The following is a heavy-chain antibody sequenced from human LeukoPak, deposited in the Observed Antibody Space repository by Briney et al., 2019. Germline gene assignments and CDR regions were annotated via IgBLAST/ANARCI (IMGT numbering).Heavy chain of an antibody. Sequence: PSQTLSLTCTVSGGSISGGGYYWSWIRQHPGKGLEWIGYIYYSGSTYYNPSLKSRVTISVDTSKNQFPLKLSSVTAADTAVYYCAIDGYGDSEYFQHWGQGTLVTVSS. D-gene: IGHD4-17*01. CDR2: IYYSGST. CDR3: AIDGYGDSEYFQH. CDR1: GGSISGGGYY. J-gene: IGHJ1*01. V-gene: IGHV4-31*03.